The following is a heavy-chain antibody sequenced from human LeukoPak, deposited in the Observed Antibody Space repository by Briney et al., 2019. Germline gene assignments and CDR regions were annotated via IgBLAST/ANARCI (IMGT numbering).Heavy chain of an antibody. Sequence: PSETLSLTCTVPGGSISGSGYYWGWVRQAPGKGLEWIGSIYHSGTTYYNPYLKSRVTISVDTSRNQFSVRLSSVTAADTAVYYCARGPYYFDSWGQGTLVTASS. CDR2: IYHSGTT. V-gene: IGHV4-39*07. CDR1: GGSISGSGYY. CDR3: ARGPYYFDS. J-gene: IGHJ4*02.